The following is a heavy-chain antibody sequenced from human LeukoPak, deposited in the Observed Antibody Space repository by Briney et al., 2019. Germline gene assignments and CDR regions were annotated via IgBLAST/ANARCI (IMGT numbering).Heavy chain of an antibody. Sequence: PPGGSLRLSCAASGFTVSRNYMTWVRQAPGKGLEWVSVFYVGGATYYADSVKGRFTISRDNSENTLYLQMKSLRAEDTAVYYCARGDGYNFFDYWGQGTLVTVSS. CDR2: FYVGGAT. J-gene: IGHJ4*02. CDR1: GFTVSRNY. CDR3: ARGDGYNFFDY. D-gene: IGHD5-24*01. V-gene: IGHV3-53*01.